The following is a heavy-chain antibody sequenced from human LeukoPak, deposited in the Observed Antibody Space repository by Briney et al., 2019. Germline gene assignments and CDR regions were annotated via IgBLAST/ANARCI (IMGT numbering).Heavy chain of an antibody. J-gene: IGHJ4*02. CDR3: ARRVRGYCSGGSCYYVRPFDY. D-gene: IGHD2-15*01. CDR2: INHSGST. CDR1: GGSFSGYY. Sequence: PSETLSLTCAVYGGSFSGYYWSWIRQPPGKGLEWIGEINHSGSTNYNPSLKSRVTISVDTSKNQFSLKLSSVTAADTAVYYCARRVRGYCSGGSCYYVRPFDYWGQGTLVTVSS. V-gene: IGHV4-34*01.